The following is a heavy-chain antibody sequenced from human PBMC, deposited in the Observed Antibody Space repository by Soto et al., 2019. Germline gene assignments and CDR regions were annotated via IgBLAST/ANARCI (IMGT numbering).Heavy chain of an antibody. CDR2: ISSSSSYI. J-gene: IGHJ6*02. CDR1: GFTFSSYS. V-gene: IGHV3-21*01. Sequence: EVQLVESGGGLVKPGGSLRLSCAASGFTFSSYSMNWVRQAPGKRLEWVSSISSSSSYIYYADSAKGRFTISRDNAKNSLYLQMNSLRAEDTAVYYCARVSPYYYYGMDVWGQGTTVTVSS. CDR3: ARVSPYYYYGMDV.